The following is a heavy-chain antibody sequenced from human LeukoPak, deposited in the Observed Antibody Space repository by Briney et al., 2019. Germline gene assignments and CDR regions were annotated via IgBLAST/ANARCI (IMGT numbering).Heavy chain of an antibody. Sequence: SETLSLTCAVYGGSFSGYYWSWIRQPPGKGLEWIGEINHSGSTNYNQSLKSRVTISVDTSKNQFSLKLSSVTAADTAVYYCARALGYCSSTSCYVPKPYYYYMDVWGKGTTVTVSS. CDR2: INHSGST. V-gene: IGHV4-34*01. J-gene: IGHJ6*03. CDR3: ARALGYCSSTSCYVPKPYYYYMDV. D-gene: IGHD2-2*01. CDR1: GGSFSGYY.